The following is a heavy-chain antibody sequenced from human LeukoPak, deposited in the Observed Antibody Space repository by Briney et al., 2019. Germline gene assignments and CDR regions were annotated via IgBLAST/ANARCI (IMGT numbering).Heavy chain of an antibody. CDR3: ARRPWGPLDL. D-gene: IGHD3-16*01. CDR1: GGSISSGGYS. V-gene: IGHV4-30-2*02. Sequence: PSQTLSLTCAVSGGSISSGGYSWSWIRQPPGKGLEWIGYIYHSGSTYYNPSLKSSITISVETSKNQISLKLSSVTAADTAVYYCARRPWGPLDLWGRGTLVTVSS. CDR2: IYHSGST. J-gene: IGHJ2*01.